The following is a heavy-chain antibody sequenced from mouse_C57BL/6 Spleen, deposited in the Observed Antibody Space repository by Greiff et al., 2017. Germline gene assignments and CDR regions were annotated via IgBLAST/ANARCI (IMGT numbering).Heavy chain of an antibody. CDR1: GFTFSSYG. CDR3: ARHAPSQAPFAY. CDR2: ISSGGSYT. J-gene: IGHJ3*01. V-gene: IGHV5-6*01. Sequence: EVKLVESGGDLVKPGGSLKLSCAASGFTFSSYGMSWVRQTPDKRLEWVATISSGGSYTYYPDSVKGRFTISRDNAKNTLYLQRSRLKSEDTAMYYCARHAPSQAPFAYWGQGTLVTVSA. D-gene: IGHD3-2*02.